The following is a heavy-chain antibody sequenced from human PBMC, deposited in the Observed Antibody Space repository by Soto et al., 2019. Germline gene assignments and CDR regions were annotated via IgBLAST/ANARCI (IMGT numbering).Heavy chain of an antibody. CDR2: INSDGSST. CDR1: GFTFSSYW. J-gene: IGHJ4*02. Sequence: GGSLRLSCAASGFTFSSYWMHWVRQAPGKGLVWVSRINSDGSSTTYADSVKGRFTISRDNAKNTLYLQMNSLRDEDTAVYYCARFSGSYWTNYFDYWGKGTLVTVSS. D-gene: IGHD1-26*01. CDR3: ARFSGSYWTNYFDY. V-gene: IGHV3-74*01.